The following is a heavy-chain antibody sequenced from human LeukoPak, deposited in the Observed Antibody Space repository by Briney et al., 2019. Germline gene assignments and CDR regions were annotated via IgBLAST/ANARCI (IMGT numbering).Heavy chain of an antibody. D-gene: IGHD5-18*01. J-gene: IGHJ5*02. Sequence: GESLRISCKGSGYSFTSYWIGWVRQMPGKGLEWTGIIYPGGSDTRYSPSFQGQVTISADKSISTAYLQWSSLKASDTAMYYCARSDTASLFDPWGQGTLVTVSS. CDR3: ARSDTASLFDP. CDR1: GYSFTSYW. V-gene: IGHV5-51*01. CDR2: IYPGGSDT.